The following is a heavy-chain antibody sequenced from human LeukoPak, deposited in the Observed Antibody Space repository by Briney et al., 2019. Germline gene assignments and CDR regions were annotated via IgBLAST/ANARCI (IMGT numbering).Heavy chain of an antibody. CDR1: GFTFSSYW. Sequence: PGGSLRLSCAASGFTFSSYWMSWVRQAPGKGLEWVANIKQGGREKYYVDSVKGRFTISRDNAKNSLYLQMNSLRAEDTAVYYCARHSPDLGSPGVFDIWGQGKMVTVSS. CDR3: ARHSPDLGSPGVFDI. D-gene: IGHD2-8*01. CDR2: IKQGGREK. J-gene: IGHJ3*02. V-gene: IGHV3-7*01.